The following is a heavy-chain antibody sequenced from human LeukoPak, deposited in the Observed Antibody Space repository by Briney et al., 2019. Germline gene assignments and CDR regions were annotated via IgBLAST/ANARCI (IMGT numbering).Heavy chain of an antibody. CDR3: ARDRPLGFNTIFGVVIILSLDY. CDR1: GYTFTSYG. Sequence: ASVKVSCKASGYTFTSYGISWVRQAPGQGLEWMGWISAYNGNTNYAQKLQGRVTMTTDTSTSTAYMELRSLRSDDTAVYYCARDRPLGFNTIFGVVIILSLDYWGQGTLVTVSS. D-gene: IGHD3-3*01. CDR2: ISAYNGNT. J-gene: IGHJ4*02. V-gene: IGHV1-18*01.